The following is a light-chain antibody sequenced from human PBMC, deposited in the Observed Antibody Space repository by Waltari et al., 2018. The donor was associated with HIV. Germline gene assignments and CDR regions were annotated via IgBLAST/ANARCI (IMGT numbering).Light chain of an antibody. Sequence: QSALTQPASVSGSPGQSITISCPGPSSDVGSYHLVSWYQQHPGKAPKLMIYEVSKRPSGVSNRFSGSKSGNTASLTISGLQAEDEADYYCCSYAGSSTWVFGGGTKLTVL. J-gene: IGLJ3*02. CDR2: EVS. CDR1: SSDVGSYHL. CDR3: CSYAGSSTWV. V-gene: IGLV2-23*02.